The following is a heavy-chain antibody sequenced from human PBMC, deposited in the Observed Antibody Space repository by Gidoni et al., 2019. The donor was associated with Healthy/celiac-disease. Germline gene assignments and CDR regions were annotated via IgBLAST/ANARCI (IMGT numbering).Heavy chain of an antibody. V-gene: IGHV3-23*01. CDR2: ISGSGGST. J-gene: IGHJ4*02. CDR1: GFPFSSYA. Sequence: EVQLLESGGALVQPGGSLIPSFAASGFPFSSYALSWVRQAPGKGLEWVSAISGSGGSTYYADSVKGRFTISRDNSKNTLYLQMNSLRAEDTAVYYCAKAKVPFQSSTFFDYWGQGTLVTVSS. CDR3: AKAKVPFQSSTFFDY.